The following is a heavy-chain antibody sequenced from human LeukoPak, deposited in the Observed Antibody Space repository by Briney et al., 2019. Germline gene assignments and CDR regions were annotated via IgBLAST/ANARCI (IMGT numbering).Heavy chain of an antibody. CDR3: ARLFEQ. V-gene: IGHV4-61*02. CDR1: GGSMTSDTYY. Sequence: SETLSLTCTVSGGSMTSDTYYWSWIRQPAGKGLEWIGRIYNSGSTNYNPSLKSRHTISLDTSKNQFSLKLTSVTAADTALYYCARLFEQWGQGTLVTVSS. D-gene: IGHD3-16*01. J-gene: IGHJ4*02. CDR2: IYNSGST.